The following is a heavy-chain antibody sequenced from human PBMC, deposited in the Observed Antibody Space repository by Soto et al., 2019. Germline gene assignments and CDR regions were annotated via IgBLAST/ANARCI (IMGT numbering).Heavy chain of an antibody. J-gene: IGHJ3*02. CDR3: AKDKVRGGSSEGDAFDI. CDR1: GFTFDDYA. Sequence: EVQLVESGGGLVQPGRSLRLSCAASGFTFDDYAMHWVRQAPGKGLEWVSGISWNSGSIGYADSVKGRFTISRDNAKNSLYLQMNSLGAEDTALYYCAKDKVRGGSSEGDAFDIWGQGTMVTVSS. D-gene: IGHD3-10*01. V-gene: IGHV3-9*01. CDR2: ISWNSGSI.